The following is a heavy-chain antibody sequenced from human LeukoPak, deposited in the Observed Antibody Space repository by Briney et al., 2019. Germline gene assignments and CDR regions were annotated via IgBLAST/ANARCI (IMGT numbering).Heavy chain of an antibody. CDR2: INPSGGVT. CDR3: AEDQTRRYDSWSVYYSGDDDHYYMDV. D-gene: IGHD3-3*01. J-gene: IGHJ6*03. V-gene: IGHV1-2*02. Sequence: ASVKVSCQASGYTFTAYYIHWVPQAPGQGLEWMGWINPSGGVTKLAQRFQGRVTMTRDTSISTAYMALSRLRSDDTAVYYCAEDQTRRYDSWSVYYSGDDDHYYMDVWGGGTTVIVS. CDR1: GYTFTAYY.